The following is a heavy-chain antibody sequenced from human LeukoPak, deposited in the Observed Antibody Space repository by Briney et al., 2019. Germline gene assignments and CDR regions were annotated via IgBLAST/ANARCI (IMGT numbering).Heavy chain of an antibody. CDR1: GYSISSGYY. V-gene: IGHV4-38-2*02. CDR2: IYYSGST. D-gene: IGHD3-10*01. Sequence: SETLSLTCTVSGYSISSGYYWGWIRQPPGKGLEWIGSIYYSGSTYYNPSLKSRVTISVDTSKNQFSLKLSSVTAADTAVYYCARDPVGSGSYPFDYWGQGTLVTVSS. CDR3: ARDPVGSGSYPFDY. J-gene: IGHJ4*02.